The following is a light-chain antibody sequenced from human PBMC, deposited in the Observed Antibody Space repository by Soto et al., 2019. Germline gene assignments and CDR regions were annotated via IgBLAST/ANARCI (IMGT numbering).Light chain of an antibody. CDR2: DVT. CDR1: SSDFGGYNY. Sequence: QSALTQPASVSGSPGQSITISCTGTSSDFGGYNYVSWYQQHPVKAPKLMIYDVTNRPSGVSDRFSGSKSGNTASLTISGLQPEDEADYYCSSYTSSSTPYVFGTGTKVTVL. V-gene: IGLV2-14*01. CDR3: SSYTSSSTPYV. J-gene: IGLJ1*01.